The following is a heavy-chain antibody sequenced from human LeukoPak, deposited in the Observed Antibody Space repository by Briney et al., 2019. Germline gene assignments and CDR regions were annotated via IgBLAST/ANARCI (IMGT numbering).Heavy chain of an antibody. V-gene: IGHV3-49*04. Sequence: GGSLRLSCTASGFTFGDYAMSWVRQAPGKGLEWVGFIRSKAYGGTTEYAASVKGRFTISRDDSKSIAYLQMNSLKTEDTAVYYCTRRERSFDYWGQGTLVTVSS. J-gene: IGHJ4*02. D-gene: IGHD5-24*01. CDR3: TRRERSFDY. CDR2: IRSKAYGGTT. CDR1: GFTFGDYA.